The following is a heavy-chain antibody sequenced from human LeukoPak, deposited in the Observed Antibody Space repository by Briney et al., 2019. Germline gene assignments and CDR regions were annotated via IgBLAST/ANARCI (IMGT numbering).Heavy chain of an antibody. CDR3: ARGSPDSSGYYNY. D-gene: IGHD3-22*01. V-gene: IGHV1-8*01. CDR1: GYTFASYD. Sequence: ASVKVSCTASGYTFASYDINWVRQATGQGLEWMGWMNPNSGNTGYAQKFQGRVTMTRNTSISTAYMELSSLRSEDTAVYYCARGSPDSSGYYNYWGQGTLVTVSS. CDR2: MNPNSGNT. J-gene: IGHJ4*02.